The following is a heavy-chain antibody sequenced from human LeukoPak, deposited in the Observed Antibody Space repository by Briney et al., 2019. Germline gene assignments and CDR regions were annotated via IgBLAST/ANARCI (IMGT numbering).Heavy chain of an antibody. CDR1: GNSINSDYY. CDR3: ARSDWYLRGDAFDI. V-gene: IGHV4-38-2*02. J-gene: IGHJ3*02. CDR2: IYQSGNT. Sequence: PETLSLTCTVSGNSINSDYYWGWIRQPPGKGLEWIGNIYQSGNTYYNPSLKSRVTISLHTSKNQFSLKLNSVTASDTAVYYCARSDWYLRGDAFDIWGQGTMVVVSS. D-gene: IGHD3-9*01.